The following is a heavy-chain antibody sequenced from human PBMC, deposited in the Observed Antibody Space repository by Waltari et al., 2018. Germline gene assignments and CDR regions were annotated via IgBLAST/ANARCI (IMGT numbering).Heavy chain of an antibody. D-gene: IGHD3-10*01. CDR1: GFLFHHYW. J-gene: IGHJ4*02. V-gene: IGHV3-7*01. CDR3: ARSGGYGWDY. Sequence: EVQLMESGGGLVQPGGSLRLSCEASGFLFHHYWMSWVRQAPGKGLGWVGNIKPDGSDKYYLDSVNGRFTMSRDNGKKSLDLQMNSLKVEDTAIYYCARSGGYGWDYWGQGTLVTVSS. CDR2: IKPDGSDK.